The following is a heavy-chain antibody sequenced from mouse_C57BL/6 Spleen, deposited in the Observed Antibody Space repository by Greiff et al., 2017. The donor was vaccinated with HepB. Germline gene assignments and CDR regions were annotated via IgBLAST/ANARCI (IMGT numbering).Heavy chain of an antibody. Sequence: QVQLQQSGAELVRPGSSVKLSCKASGYTFTSYWMHWVKQRPIQGLEWIGNIDPSDSETHYNQKFKDKATLTVDKSSSTAYMQLSSLTSEDSAVYYCAREGIYYGSSYYAMDYWGQGTSVTVSS. D-gene: IGHD1-1*01. J-gene: IGHJ4*01. CDR1: GYTFTSYW. CDR3: AREGIYYGSSYYAMDY. CDR2: IDPSDSET. V-gene: IGHV1-52*01.